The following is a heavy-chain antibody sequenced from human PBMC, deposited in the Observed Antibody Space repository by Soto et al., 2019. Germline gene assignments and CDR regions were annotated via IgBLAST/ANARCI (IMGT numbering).Heavy chain of an antibody. CDR2: IYYSGST. CDR1: GGSISSGGYY. V-gene: IGHV4-31*02. J-gene: IGHJ4*02. Sequence: SETLSVTCTVSGGSISSGGYYWSWLRQHPGKGLEWIGYIYYSGSTYYNPSLKSRVTISVDTSKNQFSLKLSSVTASDTAAYYCASYDYWGRGTLVTGS. CDR3: ASYDY.